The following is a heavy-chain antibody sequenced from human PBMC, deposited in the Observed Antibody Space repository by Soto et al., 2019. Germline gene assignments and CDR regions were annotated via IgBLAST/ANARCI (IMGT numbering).Heavy chain of an antibody. D-gene: IGHD3-3*01. J-gene: IGHJ6*02. V-gene: IGHV4-31*03. Sequence: SETLSLTCTVSGGSISSGGYYWSWIRQHPGKGLEWIGYIYYSWSTYYNPSLKSRVTISVDTSKNQFSLKLSSVTAADTAVYFFARDSRGVVIPYYYYGMDVWGQGTTVTVSS. CDR3: ARDSRGVVIPYYYYGMDV. CDR2: IYYSWST. CDR1: GGSISSGGYY.